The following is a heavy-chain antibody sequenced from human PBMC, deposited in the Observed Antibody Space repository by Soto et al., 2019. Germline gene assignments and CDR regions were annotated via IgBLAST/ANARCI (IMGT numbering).Heavy chain of an antibody. Sequence: PSETLSLTCAVYGGSFSDYLWSWIRQPPGKGLEWIGEINHSGTTNYNPSLKSRVTISLDTSKNHFSLNLTSVTAADTAVYYCARDRVLLWFGRSYYGMDVWGQGTTVTVSS. CDR3: ARDRVLLWFGRSYYGMDV. J-gene: IGHJ6*02. CDR2: INHSGTT. V-gene: IGHV4-34*01. D-gene: IGHD3-10*01. CDR1: GGSFSDYL.